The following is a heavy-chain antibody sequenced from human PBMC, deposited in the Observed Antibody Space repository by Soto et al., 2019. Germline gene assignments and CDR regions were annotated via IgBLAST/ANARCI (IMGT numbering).Heavy chain of an antibody. Sequence: EVQLVESGGGSVQPGRSLRLSCTGSGFTFGDYAVSWFRQAPGKGLEWISFIRSKGYGGATQYAASVSGRFTISRDDSKSIAYLQMNSLKTEDTGTYYCTKFERGITMVREFKDWGQGTLVTVSS. V-gene: IGHV3-49*03. J-gene: IGHJ4*02. CDR2: IRSKGYGGAT. CDR1: GFTFGDYA. D-gene: IGHD3-10*01. CDR3: TKFERGITMVREFKD.